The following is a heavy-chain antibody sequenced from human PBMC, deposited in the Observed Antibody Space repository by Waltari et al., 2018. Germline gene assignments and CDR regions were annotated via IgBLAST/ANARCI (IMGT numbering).Heavy chain of an antibody. CDR2: IYPGDSDT. Sequence: EMQLVQSGAEVKTPAESLKITCKGPGYSIHSYWSDWVRQMTGKGLEWMGIIYPGDSDTRYSPSYQGQVTISADKSISTAYLQWSSLKASDTAMYYCARQGTVTDGFDYWGQGTLVTVSS. CDR1: GYSIHSYW. V-gene: IGHV5-51*01. D-gene: IGHD4-17*01. CDR3: ARQGTVTDGFDY. J-gene: IGHJ4*02.